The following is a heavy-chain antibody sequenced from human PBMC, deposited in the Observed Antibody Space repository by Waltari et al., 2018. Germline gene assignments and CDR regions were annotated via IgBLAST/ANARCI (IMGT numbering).Heavy chain of an antibody. Sequence: EVQLVESGEGLVQPGGSLRLSCAASGFTFSSYEMNWVRQAPGKGLEWVSYISSSGSTIYYADSVKGRFTISRDNAKNSLYLQMNSLRAEDTAVYYCARDGYAYYYYYGMDVWGQGTTVTVSS. CDR2: ISSSGSTI. V-gene: IGHV3-48*03. J-gene: IGHJ6*02. CDR1: GFTFSSYE. D-gene: IGHD5-12*01. CDR3: ARDGYAYYYYYGMDV.